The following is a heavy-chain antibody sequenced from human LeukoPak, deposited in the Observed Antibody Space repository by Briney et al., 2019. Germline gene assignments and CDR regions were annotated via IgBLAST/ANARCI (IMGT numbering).Heavy chain of an antibody. D-gene: IGHD3-10*01. Sequence: GTSVNVSCKASGFIFSRSSIQWVRQARAQRPEWMGWIVDGSGHTRYAQTFRERLTITSHRSTHTPYMDLNGQRYNDPAGVYLPAELPGDSGSGRIRCDLWGQGTPVSVSS. CDR1: GFIFSRSS. CDR2: IVDGSGHT. V-gene: IGHV1-58*02. CDR3: PAELPGDSGSGRIRCDL. J-gene: IGHJ5*02.